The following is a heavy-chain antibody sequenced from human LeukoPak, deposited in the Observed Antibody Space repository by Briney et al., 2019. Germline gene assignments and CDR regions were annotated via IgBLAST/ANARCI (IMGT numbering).Heavy chain of an antibody. J-gene: IGHJ6*02. CDR3: ARETPVVPAAAHYYYYGMDV. Sequence: PGGSLRLSCAASGFTFSSYAMSWVRQAPGKGLEWVSAISGSGGSTYYADSVKGRFTISRDNSKNTLYLQMNSLRAEDTAVYYCARETPVVPAAAHYYYYGMDVWGQGTTVTVSS. CDR1: GFTFSSYA. CDR2: ISGSGGST. V-gene: IGHV3-23*01. D-gene: IGHD2-2*01.